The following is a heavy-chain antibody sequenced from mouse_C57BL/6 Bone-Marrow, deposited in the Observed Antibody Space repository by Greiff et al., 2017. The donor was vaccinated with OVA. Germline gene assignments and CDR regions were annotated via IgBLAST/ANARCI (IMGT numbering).Heavy chain of an antibody. J-gene: IGHJ3*01. CDR2: IHPNSGST. CDR1: GYTFTSYW. Sequence: VHVKQPGAELVKPGASVKLSCKASGYTFTSYWMHWVKQRPGQGLEWIGMIHPNSGSTNYNEKFKSKATLTVDKSSSTAYMQLSSLTSEDSAVYYCAREGIYYGYDGFAYWGQGTLVTVSA. V-gene: IGHV1-64*01. D-gene: IGHD2-2*01. CDR3: AREGIYYGYDGFAY.